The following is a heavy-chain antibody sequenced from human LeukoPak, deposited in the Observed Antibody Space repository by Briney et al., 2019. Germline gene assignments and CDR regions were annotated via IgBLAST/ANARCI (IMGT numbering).Heavy chain of an antibody. CDR3: ARGSRELYYFDY. V-gene: IGHV4-59*01. D-gene: IGHD1-7*01. CDR2: IYYSGST. Sequence: SETLSLTCTVSGGXISSYYCSWIRQPPGKGLEWIGYIYYSGSTKYNPSLKSRVTISVDASKTQFSLKLNSVTAADTAVYYCARGSRELYYFDYWGRGTLVTVSS. CDR1: GGXISSYY. J-gene: IGHJ4*02.